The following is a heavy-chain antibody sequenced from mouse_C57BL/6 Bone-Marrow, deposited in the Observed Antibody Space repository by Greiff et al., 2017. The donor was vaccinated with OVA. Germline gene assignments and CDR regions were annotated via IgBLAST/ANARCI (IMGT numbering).Heavy chain of an antibody. CDR3: ARGRLRRRALDY. J-gene: IGHJ2*01. CDR2: IYPRSGNT. V-gene: IGHV1-81*01. Sequence: VQLQQSGAELARPGASVKLSCKASGYTFTSYGISWVKQRTGQGLEWIGEIYPRSGNTYYNEKFKGKATLTADKSSSTAYMELRSLTSEDSAVDFCARGRLRRRALDYWGQGTTLTVSS. CDR1: GYTFTSYG. D-gene: IGHD2-4*01.